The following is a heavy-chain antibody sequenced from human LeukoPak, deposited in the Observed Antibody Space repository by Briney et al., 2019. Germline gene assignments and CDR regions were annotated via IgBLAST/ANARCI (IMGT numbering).Heavy chain of an antibody. Sequence: PGGSLRLSCAASGFTFSSYAMSWVRQAPGKGLEWVSSISSSSSYIYYADSVKGRFTISRDNAKNSLYLQMNSLRAEDTAVYYCAREEALDYYYGMDVWGQGTTVTVSS. CDR2: ISSSSSYI. V-gene: IGHV3-21*01. CDR1: GFTFSSYA. J-gene: IGHJ6*02. CDR3: AREEALDYYYGMDV.